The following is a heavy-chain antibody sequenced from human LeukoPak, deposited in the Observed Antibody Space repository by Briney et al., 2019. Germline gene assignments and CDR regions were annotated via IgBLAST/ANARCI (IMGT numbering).Heavy chain of an antibody. CDR3: ARTAFYYYYMDV. CDR2: INPSGGTT. CDR1: GYTFTSYY. Sequence: ASVKVSCKASGYTFTSYYVQWVRQAPGQGLEWMGIINPSGGTTSYAQKFQGRVTMTRGTSTSTAYMELRSLRSDDTAVYYCARTAFYYYYMDVWGKGTTVTISS. J-gene: IGHJ6*03. V-gene: IGHV1-46*01. D-gene: IGHD2-21*02.